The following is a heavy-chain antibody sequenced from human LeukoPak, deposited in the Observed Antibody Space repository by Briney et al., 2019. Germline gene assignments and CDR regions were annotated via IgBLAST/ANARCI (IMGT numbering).Heavy chain of an antibody. V-gene: IGHV4-61*02. CDR2: IFTSGST. D-gene: IGHD3-10*01. CDR3: ARVPRALYYFDY. J-gene: IGHJ4*02. CDR1: GGSISSGSYY. Sequence: SGTLSLTCTVSGGSISSGSYYWSWIRQPAGKGLEWIGRIFTSGSTNYNPSLKSRVTISLDTSKNQFSLKLSSVTAADTAVYYCARVPRALYYFDYWGQGTLVTVSS.